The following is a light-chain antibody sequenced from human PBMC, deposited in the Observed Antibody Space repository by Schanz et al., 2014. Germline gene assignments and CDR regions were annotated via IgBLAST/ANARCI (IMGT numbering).Light chain of an antibody. V-gene: IGLV1-40*01. J-gene: IGLJ1*01. CDR2: GNS. CDR3: QSSHNPLTDYV. Sequence: QSVLTQPPSVSGAPGQRVTISCTGSSSNIGAGHDVHWYQQLPGTAPKLLIYGNSNRPSGVPDRFSGSKSGTSASLAITGLQAEDEADYYCQSSHNPLTDYVFGTGTKLTVL. CDR1: SSNIGAGHD.